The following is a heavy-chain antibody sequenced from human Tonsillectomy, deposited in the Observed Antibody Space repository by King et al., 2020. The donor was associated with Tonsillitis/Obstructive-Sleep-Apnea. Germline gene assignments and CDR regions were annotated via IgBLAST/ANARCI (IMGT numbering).Heavy chain of an antibody. V-gene: IGHV4-4*07. CDR1: GGSISSYY. J-gene: IGHJ4*02. D-gene: IGHD2-2*01. Sequence: QLQESGPGLVKPSETLSLTCTVSGGSISSYYCNWIRQPAGKGLEWIGRIYSTGRTNYNPSLKSRVTTSVDTSKNQFSLKLTSVTAADTAVYYCARDPEYCSSTTCFPHLDYWGQGTLVTVSS. CDR2: IYSTGRT. CDR3: ARDPEYCSSTTCFPHLDY.